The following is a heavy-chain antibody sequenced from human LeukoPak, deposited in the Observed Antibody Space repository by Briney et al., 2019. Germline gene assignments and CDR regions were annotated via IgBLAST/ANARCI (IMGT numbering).Heavy chain of an antibody. V-gene: IGHV4-59*01. CDR2: HHYSGGT. CDR3: ARAPNYYYMDV. Sequence: SETLSLTCSVSGAPITNYYWSWIRQSPGKGLEWIGYHHYSGGTNYKASLMSRVTISIDTTRNQFSLTVTSVTAADMAVYYCARAPNYYYMDVWGKGTTVTVSS. D-gene: IGHD2-8*01. J-gene: IGHJ6*03. CDR1: GAPITNYY.